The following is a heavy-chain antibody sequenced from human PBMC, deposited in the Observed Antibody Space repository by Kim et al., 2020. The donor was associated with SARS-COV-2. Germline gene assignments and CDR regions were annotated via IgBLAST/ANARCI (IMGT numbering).Heavy chain of an antibody. J-gene: IGHJ4*02. D-gene: IGHD3-10*01. Sequence: NTKYSQKFQGRVTITRDTSASTAYMELSSLRSEDTAVYYCARDVIWSLGYWGQGTLVTVSS. V-gene: IGHV1-3*01. CDR3: ARDVIWSLGY. CDR2: NT.